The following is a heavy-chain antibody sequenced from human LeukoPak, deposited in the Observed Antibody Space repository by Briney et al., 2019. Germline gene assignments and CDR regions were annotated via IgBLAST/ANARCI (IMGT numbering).Heavy chain of an antibody. D-gene: IGHD3-22*01. CDR3: ARPADSLANAYDV. CDR2: IDPDGVGS. CDR1: GFSLNKHW. Sequence: GGSLRLSCTASGFSLNKHWMHWVRQAPGGGLVWVSRIDPDGVGSDSADSVRGRFTISRDNARNTLYLQMESLRAEDTAVYYCARPADSLANAYDVWGQGTMVTVSS. J-gene: IGHJ3*01. V-gene: IGHV3-74*01.